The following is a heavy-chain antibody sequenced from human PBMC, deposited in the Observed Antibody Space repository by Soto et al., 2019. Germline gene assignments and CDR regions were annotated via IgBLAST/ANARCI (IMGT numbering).Heavy chain of an antibody. J-gene: IGHJ4*02. D-gene: IGHD4-4*01. CDR1: GFTFSSYC. Sequence: GGSLRLSCADSGFTFSSYCMHWVRQAPGKGLEWVAVIWHDGSNDYDAASVKGRFTISRDKSESTLYLQMSSLRPEDTAVYYCAKKLPGPVRSAPDYWGQGTLVTVSS. CDR3: AKKLPGPVRSAPDY. CDR2: IWHDGSND. V-gene: IGHV3-30*02.